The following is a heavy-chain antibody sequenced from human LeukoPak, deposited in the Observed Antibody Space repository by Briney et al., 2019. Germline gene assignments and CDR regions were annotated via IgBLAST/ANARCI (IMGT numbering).Heavy chain of an antibody. CDR1: GYTFTGYY. Sequence: ASVKVSCKASGYTFTGYYMHWVRQAPGQGLEWMGWMNPNSGNTGYAQKFQGRVTMTRNTSISTAYMELSSLRSEDTAVYYCARDGGSPYFDYWGQGTLVTVSS. CDR3: ARDGGSPYFDY. J-gene: IGHJ4*02. D-gene: IGHD1-26*01. V-gene: IGHV1-8*02. CDR2: MNPNSGNT.